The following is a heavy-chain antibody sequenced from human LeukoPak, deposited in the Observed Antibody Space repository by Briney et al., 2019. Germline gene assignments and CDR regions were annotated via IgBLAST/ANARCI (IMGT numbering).Heavy chain of an antibody. CDR1: GYTFTCYY. CDR2: INPNSGGT. D-gene: IGHD2-15*01. Sequence: ASVKVSCKASGYTFTCYYMHWVRQAPGQGLEWMGRINPNSGGTNYAQKFQGRVTMTRDTSISTAYMEPSRLRSDDTAVYYCARTWVVAATWLGGKDWFDPWGQGTLVTVSS. CDR3: ARTWVVAATWLGGKDWFDP. J-gene: IGHJ5*02. V-gene: IGHV1-2*06.